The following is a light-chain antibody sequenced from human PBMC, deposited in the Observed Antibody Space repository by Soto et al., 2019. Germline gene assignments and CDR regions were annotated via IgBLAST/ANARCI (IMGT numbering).Light chain of an antibody. V-gene: IGKV1-33*01. CDR1: QDISNY. Sequence: DIQMTQSPSSLSASVGDRVTITCQASQDISNYLNWYQQKPGKAPKLLIYDASNLETGVPSRFSGXGXGTXXTXTXXXLXXXDIATYYCQQYDNPPYTFGQGTKLEIK. J-gene: IGKJ2*01. CDR3: QQYDNPPYT. CDR2: DAS.